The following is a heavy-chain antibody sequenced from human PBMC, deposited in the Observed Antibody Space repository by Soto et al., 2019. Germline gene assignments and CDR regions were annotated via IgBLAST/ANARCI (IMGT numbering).Heavy chain of an antibody. J-gene: IGHJ3*02. D-gene: IGHD4-17*01. V-gene: IGHV4-31*03. CDR2: IYYSGST. CDR3: ARDDYGGNFQAFDI. CDR1: GGSISSGGYY. Sequence: SETVSLTCTVSGGSISSGGYYWSWIRQHPGKGLEWIGYIYYSGSTYYNPSLKSRVTISVDTSKNQFSLKLSSVTAADTAVYYCARDDYGGNFQAFDIWGQGTMVTVSS.